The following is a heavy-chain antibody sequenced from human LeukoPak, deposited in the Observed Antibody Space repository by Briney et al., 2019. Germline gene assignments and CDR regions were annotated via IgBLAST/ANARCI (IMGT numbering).Heavy chain of an antibody. V-gene: IGHV4-39*01. CDR2: IYYSGST. D-gene: IGHD1-26*01. CDR1: GGSISTSGYY. Sequence: ASETLSLTCTVSGGSISTSGYYWGWIRQPPGKGLEWIASIYYSGSTYYNPSLKSRVTISVDTSKNQLSLKLSSLTAADTAVYYCARHEYSGSYYGLSWFDPWGQGTLVTVSS. J-gene: IGHJ5*02. CDR3: ARHEYSGSYYGLSWFDP.